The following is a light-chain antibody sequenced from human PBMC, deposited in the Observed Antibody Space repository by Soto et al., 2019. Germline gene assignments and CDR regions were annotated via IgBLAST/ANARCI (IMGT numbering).Light chain of an antibody. J-gene: IGKJ1*01. V-gene: IGKV1-16*02. CDR3: QQYYTYPRT. CDR1: QDITYF. Sequence: DLPMTQSPSSLSASVGDRVTITCRASQDITYFLAWLQQKPGKAPKSLIYAASSLQSGVPSKFSGRRSGTEFTLTISNLQPEDFAAYYCQQYYTYPRTFGQGTKVDMK. CDR2: AAS.